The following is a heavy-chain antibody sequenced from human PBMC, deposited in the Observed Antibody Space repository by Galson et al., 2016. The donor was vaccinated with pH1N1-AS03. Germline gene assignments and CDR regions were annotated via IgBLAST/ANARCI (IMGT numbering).Heavy chain of an antibody. CDR1: GYSFSSDW. CDR3: ARQVQTPGYFDY. D-gene: IGHD1-1*01. CDR2: IYPADSDT. Sequence: QSGAEVKKPGESLRISCKGSGYSFSSDWIAWVRQMPGKGLEWMGIIYPADSDTRYSPSFQGQVTFSVDRTTSTAYLQWSSLKASDTAVYFCARQVQTPGYFDYWGQGTLVTVSS. V-gene: IGHV5-51*01. J-gene: IGHJ4*02.